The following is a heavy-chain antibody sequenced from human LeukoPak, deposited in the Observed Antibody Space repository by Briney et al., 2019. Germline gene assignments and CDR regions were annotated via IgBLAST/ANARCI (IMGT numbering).Heavy chain of an antibody. D-gene: IGHD3-10*01. Sequence: PSETLSLTCAVYGGSFSGYYWSWIRQPPGKGLEWIGEINHSGSTNYNPSLKSRVTISVDTSKNQLSLKLSSVTAADTAVYYCARAWFRFDPWGQGTLVTVSS. CDR1: GGSFSGYY. V-gene: IGHV4-34*01. CDR3: ARAWFRFDP. J-gene: IGHJ5*02. CDR2: INHSGST.